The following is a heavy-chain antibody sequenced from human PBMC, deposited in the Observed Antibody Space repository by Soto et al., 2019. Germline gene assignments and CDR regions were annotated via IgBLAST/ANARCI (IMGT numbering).Heavy chain of an antibody. D-gene: IGHD3-22*01. J-gene: IGHJ4*02. CDR3: TREDYYDSTFDY. Sequence: PGGSLRLSCEASGFTLTRFWMHWVRQAPGKGLVWVARINNDGSSPNYADSVMGRFAISRDNAQNTLYLQMHSLSVDDTAVYYCTREDYYDSTFDYWGPGTLVTVSS. CDR1: GFTLTRFW. CDR2: INNDGSSP. V-gene: IGHV3-74*01.